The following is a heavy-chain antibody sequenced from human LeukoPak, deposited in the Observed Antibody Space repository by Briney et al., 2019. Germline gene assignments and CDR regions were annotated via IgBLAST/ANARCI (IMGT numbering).Heavy chain of an antibody. CDR2: IKEDGSEK. Sequence: GGSLRLSCAASGLTFSTYWMSWVRQAPGKGLEWVANIKEDGSEKYYVDSVKGRFTISRDNAKNSLYLQMNSLRAEDTAVYYCAREGIVPAAISGYYYYMDVWGKGTTVTVSS. J-gene: IGHJ6*03. V-gene: IGHV3-7*01. CDR1: GLTFSTYW. D-gene: IGHD2-2*01. CDR3: AREGIVPAAISGYYYYMDV.